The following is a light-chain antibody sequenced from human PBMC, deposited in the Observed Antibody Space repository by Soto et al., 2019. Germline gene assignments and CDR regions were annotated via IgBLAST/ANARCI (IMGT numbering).Light chain of an antibody. CDR1: QGIDSY. Sequence: IQLTQSPTSLSASVGDRVTIPCRASQGIDSYLAWYQRKPGEAPKRLIYAASSLHSGVPSRFRGSGFGTEFTLTISSLQPEDFATYYCQQLWTYPLTFGGGTKVDI. J-gene: IGKJ4*01. CDR3: QQLWTYPLT. CDR2: AAS. V-gene: IGKV1-9*01.